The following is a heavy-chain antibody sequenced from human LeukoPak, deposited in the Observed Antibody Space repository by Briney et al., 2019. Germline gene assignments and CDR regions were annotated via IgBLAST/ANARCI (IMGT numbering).Heavy chain of an antibody. CDR2: INHSGST. CDR3: ARGKAGTVEMATTTIEYFDY. CDR1: GGSISRSIYY. V-gene: IGHV4-39*07. J-gene: IGHJ4*02. Sequence: NPSETLSLTCTVSGGSISRSIYYWGWIRQPPGKGLEWIREINHSGSTNYNPSLKSRVTISVDTSKNQFSLKLSSVTAADTAVYYCARGKAGTVEMATTTIEYFDYWGQGTLVTVSS. D-gene: IGHD5-24*01.